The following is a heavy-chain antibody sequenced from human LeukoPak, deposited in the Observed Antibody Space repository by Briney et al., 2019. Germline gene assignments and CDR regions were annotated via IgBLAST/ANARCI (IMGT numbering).Heavy chain of an antibody. Sequence: PGGSLRLSCAVSGSTFSSYEMNWVRQAPGKGLEWVSYISSGGSAIYYADSVRGRFTISRDNARNSLYLQMNSLRIEDTAVYYCVSGYRNGVDYWGQGILVTVSS. CDR3: VSGYRNGVDY. CDR1: GSTFSSYE. V-gene: IGHV3-48*03. D-gene: IGHD5-12*01. CDR2: ISSGGSAI. J-gene: IGHJ4*02.